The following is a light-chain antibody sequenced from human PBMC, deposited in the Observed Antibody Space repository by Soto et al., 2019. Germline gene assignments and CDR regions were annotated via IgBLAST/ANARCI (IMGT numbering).Light chain of an antibody. Sequence: EIVMTQSPATLSVSPGERATLSCRASQSVSSSLAWYQQKPGQAPRLLIYAASTRATGIPARFSGSGSGTAFTLTISSLQSEDFAFYYCQQYNNWPRTFGQGTKVEIK. CDR3: QQYNNWPRT. CDR1: QSVSSS. J-gene: IGKJ1*01. CDR2: AAS. V-gene: IGKV3-15*01.